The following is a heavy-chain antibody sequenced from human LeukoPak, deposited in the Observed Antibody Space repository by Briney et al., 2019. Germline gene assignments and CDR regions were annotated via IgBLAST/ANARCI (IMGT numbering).Heavy chain of an antibody. CDR2: IIGGGGST. Sequence: GGSLRLSCAASGFTVSRNYMSWVRQAPGKGLEWVSGIIGGGGSTYYADSVKGRFTISGDNSRNTLFLQMNSLRAEDAAVYYCAHGAMYQLDYWGQGTLVTVSS. D-gene: IGHD2-2*01. V-gene: IGHV3-23*01. J-gene: IGHJ4*02. CDR3: AHGAMYQLDY. CDR1: GFTVSRNY.